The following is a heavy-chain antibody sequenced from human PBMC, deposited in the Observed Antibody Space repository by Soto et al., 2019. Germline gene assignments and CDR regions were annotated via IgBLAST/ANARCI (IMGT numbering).Heavy chain of an antibody. V-gene: IGHV4-34*01. J-gene: IGHJ6*02. D-gene: IGHD5-18*01. CDR2: INHSGST. CDR1: GGSFSGYY. CDR3: ARGRGYSYGTYYYYYYGMDV. Sequence: QVQLQQWGAGLLKPSETLSLTCAVYGGSFSGYYWSWIRQPPGKGLEWIGEINHSGSTNYNPSLKSRVTISVDTYKNQFSLKLSSVTAADTAVYYCARGRGYSYGTYYYYYYGMDVWGQGTTVTVSS.